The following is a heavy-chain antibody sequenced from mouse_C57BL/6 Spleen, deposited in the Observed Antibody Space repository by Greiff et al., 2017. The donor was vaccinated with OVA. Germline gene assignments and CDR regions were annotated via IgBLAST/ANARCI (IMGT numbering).Heavy chain of an antibody. CDR1: GFTFSDYG. CDR2: ISSGSSTI. J-gene: IGHJ3*01. V-gene: IGHV5-17*01. Sequence: EVQRVESGGGLVKPGGSLKLSCAASGFTFSDYGMHWVRQAPEKGLEWVAYISSGSSTIYYADTVKGRFTIFRDNAKNTLFLQMTSLRSEDTAMYYCARPYYYGSSSFAYWGQGTLVTVSA. D-gene: IGHD1-1*01. CDR3: ARPYYYGSSSFAY.